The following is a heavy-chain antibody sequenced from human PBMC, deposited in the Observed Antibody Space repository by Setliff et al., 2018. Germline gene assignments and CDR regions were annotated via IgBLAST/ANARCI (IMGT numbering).Heavy chain of an antibody. D-gene: IGHD2-8*01. Sequence: SLRLSCAASGFIFDDYAMHWVRQAPGKGLEWVSGIRAGSDNIAYADSVKGRFTISRDNAKNSLYLQLDSLRPDDTAFYYCARGHCTTISCFLDHWGQGIMVTGSS. V-gene: IGHV3-9*01. CDR1: GFIFDDYA. CDR3: ARGHCTTISCFLDH. J-gene: IGHJ4*02. CDR2: IRAGSDNI.